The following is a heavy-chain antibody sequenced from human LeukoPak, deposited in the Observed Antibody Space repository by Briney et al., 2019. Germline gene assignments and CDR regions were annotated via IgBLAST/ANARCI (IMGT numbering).Heavy chain of an antibody. J-gene: IGHJ4*02. V-gene: IGHV3-23*01. CDR2: ISGSGGST. CDR1: GFTFSSYA. CDR3: AKAYYYGSGSFDY. D-gene: IGHD3-10*01. Sequence: GGSLRLSCAASGFTFSSYAMSWVRQAPGKGLEWVPAISGSGGSTYYADSVKGRFTISRDNSKNTLYLQMNSLRAEDTAVYYCAKAYYYGSGSFDYWGQGTLVTVSP.